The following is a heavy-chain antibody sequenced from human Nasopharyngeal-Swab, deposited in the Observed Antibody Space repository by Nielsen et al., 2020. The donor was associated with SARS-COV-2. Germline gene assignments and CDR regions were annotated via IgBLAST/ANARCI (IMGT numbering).Heavy chain of an antibody. D-gene: IGHD2-2*01. CDR3: ARGSLRRYCSSTSCYASSWFDP. Sequence: WICQPPGKGLEWIGEINHSGSTNYNPSLKGRVTISVDTSKNQFSLKLSSVTAADTAVYYCARGSLRRYCSSTSCYASSWFDPWGQGTLVTVSS. J-gene: IGHJ5*02. V-gene: IGHV4-34*01. CDR2: INHSGST.